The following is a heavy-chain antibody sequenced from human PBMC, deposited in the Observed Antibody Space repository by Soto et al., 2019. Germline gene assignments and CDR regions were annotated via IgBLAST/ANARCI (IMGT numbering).Heavy chain of an antibody. D-gene: IGHD3-3*01. J-gene: IGHJ4*02. V-gene: IGHV3-11*05. CDR1: GFTFSDYY. Sequence: QVPLVESGGGLVKPGGSLRLSCAASGFTFSDYYMSWIRQAPGKGLESLSYISGSSSDTKYADSVRGRFTISRDNAKNSMYLQMNSLGAEDTAVYYCATGPRRLSDWGQGTPVIVSS. CDR3: ATGPRRLSD. CDR2: ISGSSSDT.